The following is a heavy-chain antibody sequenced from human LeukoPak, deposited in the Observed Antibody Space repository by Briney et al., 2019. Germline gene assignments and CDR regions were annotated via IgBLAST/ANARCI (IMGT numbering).Heavy chain of an antibody. Sequence: GGSLRLSCATSGFTFSRYSMNWVRQAPGKGLEWVSSISTTSTYIYYADSVKGRFTVSRDNAKKSVFLQMNSLRAEDTAMYYCARGNSDYDHDYWGQGTLVTVS. D-gene: IGHD5-12*01. CDR1: GFTFSRYS. CDR3: ARGNSDYDHDY. J-gene: IGHJ4*02. CDR2: ISTTSTYI. V-gene: IGHV3-21*04.